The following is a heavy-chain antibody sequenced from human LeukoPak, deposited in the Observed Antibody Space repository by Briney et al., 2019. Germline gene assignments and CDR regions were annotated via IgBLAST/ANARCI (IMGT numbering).Heavy chain of an antibody. CDR2: INQSGNT. CDR3: ARGRRDYTSSGSNWFDP. D-gene: IGHD4-11*01. V-gene: IGHV4-34*01. CDR1: GGSFSAYY. Sequence: SETLSLTCAVYGGSFSAYYWSWIRQPPRKGLEWIGEINQSGNTNYNPSLKSRVTISVDTSKNHFSLKVSHVTAADTAVYYCARGRRDYTSSGSNWFDPWGQGTLVTVSS. J-gene: IGHJ5*02.